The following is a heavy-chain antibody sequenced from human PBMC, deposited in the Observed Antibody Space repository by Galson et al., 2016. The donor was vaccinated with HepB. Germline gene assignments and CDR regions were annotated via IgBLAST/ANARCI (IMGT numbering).Heavy chain of an antibody. CDR3: ARLTSTGTFAAFDV. Sequence: TLSLTCDVSGGSISSGGYYWSWIRQLPGNGLEWIGYIYYSRTTYYNPSLRSRLSISADTSKNPFSLELSSVTAADTAVYFWARLTSTGTFAAFDVWGQGTMVTVSS. CDR1: GGSISSGGYY. J-gene: IGHJ3*01. CDR2: IYYSRTT. D-gene: IGHD1-1*01. V-gene: IGHV4-31*11.